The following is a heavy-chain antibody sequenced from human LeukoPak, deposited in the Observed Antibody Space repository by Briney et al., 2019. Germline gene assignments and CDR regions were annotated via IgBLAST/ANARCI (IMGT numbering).Heavy chain of an antibody. CDR2: IYYSGST. V-gene: IGHV4-59*01. J-gene: IGHJ4*02. D-gene: IGHD3-3*01. Sequence: SGTLSLTCAVSGGSISSYYWSWIRQPPRKGLEWIGYIYYSGSTNYNPSPKSRVTISVDTSKKQFSLKLSSVTAADTAVYYCARDKGGYYPQPFDYWGQGTLVTVSS. CDR1: GGSISSYY. CDR3: ARDKGGYYPQPFDY.